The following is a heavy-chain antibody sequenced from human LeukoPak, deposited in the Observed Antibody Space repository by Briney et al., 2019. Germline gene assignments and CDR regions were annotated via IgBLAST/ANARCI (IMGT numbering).Heavy chain of an antibody. V-gene: IGHV3-23*01. CDR2: TSSSDAGT. CDR3: VRDLDSIAFF. J-gene: IGHJ4*02. CDR1: GFTLSTYA. Sequence: GGSLRLSCAASGFTLSTYAMSWVRQTPGKGLEWVAATSSSDAGTYHADSVRGRFTISRDNAKDSMYLQMNSLRAEDTAVYYCVRDLDSIAFFWGQGTLVTVSS. D-gene: IGHD2/OR15-2a*01.